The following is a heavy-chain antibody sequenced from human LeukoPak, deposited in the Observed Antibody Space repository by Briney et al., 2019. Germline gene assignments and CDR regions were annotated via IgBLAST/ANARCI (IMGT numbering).Heavy chain of an antibody. V-gene: IGHV4-59*01. D-gene: IGHD3-3*01. CDR2: IYYSGST. CDR3: ARGVTIFGGGAFDI. J-gene: IGHJ3*02. Sequence: SETLSLTCTVSGGSISSYYWSWLRQPPGKGLEWIGYIYYSGSTNYNPSLKSRVTISVDTSKNQFSLKLSSVTAADTAVYYCARGVTIFGGGAFDIWGQGTMVTVSS. CDR1: GGSISSYY.